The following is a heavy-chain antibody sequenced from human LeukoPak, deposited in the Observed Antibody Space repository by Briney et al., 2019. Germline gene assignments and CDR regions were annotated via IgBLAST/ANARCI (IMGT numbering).Heavy chain of an antibody. J-gene: IGHJ4*02. CDR1: GFTFTIFG. Sequence: TGGSLRLSCAASGFTFTIFGLNWVRQAPGKGLEWVSSISGPSTHIYYADSVKGRFTISRDNAHNSLYLQMNSLRAEDTAVYYCTRGSEWSSGVSDYWGQGTLVTVSS. CDR3: TRGSEWSSGVSDY. CDR2: ISGPSTHI. D-gene: IGHD3-3*01. V-gene: IGHV3-21*01.